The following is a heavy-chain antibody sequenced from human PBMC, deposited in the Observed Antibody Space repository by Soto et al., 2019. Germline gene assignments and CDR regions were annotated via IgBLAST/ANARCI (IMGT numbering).Heavy chain of an antibody. CDR2: ISSSGSTI. Sequence: PGGSLRLSCAASGFTFSDYYMSWIRQAPGKGLEWVSYISSSGSTIYYADSVKGRFTISRDNAKNSLYLQMNSLRAEDTAVYYCARVGEMERRFAADAFDIWGQGTMVTVSS. CDR3: ARVGEMERRFAADAFDI. CDR1: GFTFSDYY. D-gene: IGHD1-1*01. V-gene: IGHV3-11*01. J-gene: IGHJ3*02.